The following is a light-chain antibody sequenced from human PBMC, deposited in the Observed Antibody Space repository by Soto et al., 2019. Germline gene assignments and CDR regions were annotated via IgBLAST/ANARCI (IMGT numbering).Light chain of an antibody. CDR1: RSISNW. CDR3: QHYNSYSEA. Sequence: DIQMTQSPSTLSASVGDRVTITCRASRSISNWLAWYQQRPGIAPKLLIFDASILQSGVPSRFSGSGSGTEFTLSISRLQTDDFATYYCQHYNSYSEAFGQGTKVDI. J-gene: IGKJ1*01. V-gene: IGKV1-5*01. CDR2: DAS.